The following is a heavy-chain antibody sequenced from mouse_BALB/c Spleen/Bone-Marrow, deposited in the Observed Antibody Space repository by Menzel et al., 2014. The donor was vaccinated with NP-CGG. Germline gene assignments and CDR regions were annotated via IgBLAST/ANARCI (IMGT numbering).Heavy chain of an antibody. CDR3: ARSLYGYDWYLDV. Sequence: VQLKESGPELVKPGASVKMSCKASGYTFTSYVMHWVKQKPGQGLEWIGYINPYNDGTKYNEKFKGKATLTSDKSSSTAYMELSSLTSEDSAVYYCARSLYGYDWYLDVWGAGTTVTVSS. D-gene: IGHD2-2*01. CDR1: GYTFTSYV. J-gene: IGHJ1*01. CDR2: INPYNDGT. V-gene: IGHV1-14*01.